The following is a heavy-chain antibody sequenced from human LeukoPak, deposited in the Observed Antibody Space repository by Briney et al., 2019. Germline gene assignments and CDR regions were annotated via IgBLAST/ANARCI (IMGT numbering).Heavy chain of an antibody. Sequence: PSETLSLTCTVSGGSMSSSSYYWGWIRQPPGKGREWIGSIYYSGSTYYNPSLKSRVTISVDTAKNQFSLKLSSVTAADTAVYYCARRGPSITIFGVPMGAAFDIWGQGTMVTVSS. CDR3: ARRGPSITIFGVPMGAAFDI. V-gene: IGHV4-39*01. D-gene: IGHD3-3*01. J-gene: IGHJ3*02. CDR1: GGSMSSSSYY. CDR2: IYYSGST.